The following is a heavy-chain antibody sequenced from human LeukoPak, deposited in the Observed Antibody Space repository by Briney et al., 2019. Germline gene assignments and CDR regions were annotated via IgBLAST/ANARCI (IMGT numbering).Heavy chain of an antibody. CDR2: MNPNSGNT. D-gene: IGHD6-19*01. CDR3: ARTSSGWIAHYNWFDP. V-gene: IGHV1-8*01. CDR1: GYTFTSYD. J-gene: IGHJ5*02. Sequence: ASVKVSCKASGYTFTSYDINWVRQATGQGLEWMGWMNPNSGNTGYAQKFQGRVTMTRNTSISTAYMELSSLRSEDTAVYYCARTSSGWIAHYNWFDPWGQGTLVTVSS.